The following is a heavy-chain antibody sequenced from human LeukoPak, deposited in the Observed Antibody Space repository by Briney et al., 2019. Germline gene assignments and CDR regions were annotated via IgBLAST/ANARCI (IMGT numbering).Heavy chain of an antibody. CDR1: GYTFSSYS. V-gene: IGHV1-18*01. Sequence: ASVKVSCKASGYTFSSYSINWVRQAPGQGLEWIGWIGTYTGNTNYAQKLQGRGTMTTDTSTSTAYMELRSLRSDDTAVYYCAKDRWRDGSSSFDNWGQGTLVTVSS. CDR3: AKDRWRDGSSSFDN. D-gene: IGHD6-6*01. J-gene: IGHJ4*02. CDR2: IGTYTGNT.